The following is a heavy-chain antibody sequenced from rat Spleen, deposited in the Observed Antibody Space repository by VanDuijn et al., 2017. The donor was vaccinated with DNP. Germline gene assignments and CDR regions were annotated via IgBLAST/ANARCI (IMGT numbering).Heavy chain of an antibody. Sequence: EVQLVETGGGLVQPGRSLKLSCAASGFTFSDYNMAWVRQAPKTGLEWVASISASGGSTSYRASVKGRFTISRDNAKSTLYLQMDSLRSEDTTTYYCTTDFERGYWGQGVMVTVSS. CDR1: GFTFSDYN. CDR2: ISASGGST. D-gene: IGHD1-11*01. J-gene: IGHJ2*01. V-gene: IGHV5-27*01. CDR3: TTDFERGY.